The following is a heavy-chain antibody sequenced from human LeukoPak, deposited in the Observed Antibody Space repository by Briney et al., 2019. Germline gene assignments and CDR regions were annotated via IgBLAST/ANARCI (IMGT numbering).Heavy chain of an antibody. D-gene: IGHD6-13*01. Sequence: GGSLRLSCAASEFTFSISAMNWVRQAPRKGLEWVSGLPAFGSTTYYADSLRGRFTISRDNSKNTLYLQMNSLRVEASAVYYCAKAGSSSRKPYWYFDLWGRGTLVTVSS. V-gene: IGHV3-23*01. J-gene: IGHJ2*01. CDR3: AKAGSSSRKPYWYFDL. CDR1: EFTFSISA. CDR2: LPAFGSTT.